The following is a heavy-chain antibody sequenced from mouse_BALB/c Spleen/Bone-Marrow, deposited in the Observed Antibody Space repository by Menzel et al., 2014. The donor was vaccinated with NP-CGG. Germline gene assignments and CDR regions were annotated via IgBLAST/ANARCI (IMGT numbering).Heavy chain of an antibody. Sequence: EVMLVESGGGLVKSGGSLKLSCAASGFTFNNYGMSWVRQTPEKRLEWVATISGGGSYTFYPDSVKGRFPISRDNAKNDLYLQLSSLRSEDTALYYCARHAYYDQTEVSFVYWGQGTLVTVSA. D-gene: IGHD2-4*01. CDR1: GFTFNNYG. CDR3: ARHAYYDQTEVSFVY. J-gene: IGHJ3*01. V-gene: IGHV5-9-2*01. CDR2: ISGGGSYT.